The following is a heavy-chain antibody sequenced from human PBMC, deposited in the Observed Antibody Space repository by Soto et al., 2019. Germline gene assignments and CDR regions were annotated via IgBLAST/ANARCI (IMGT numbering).Heavy chain of an antibody. Sequence: QVQLVQSGSEVKKPGSSVRVSCKTSGGTFSIYTISWVRQAPGQGLEWMGRVLPFLDITSYSLRFQGRVTITADRSTTTAYMELSSLRSEDTAVYYCARDRDNSNWPNFDSWGQGTLVTVSS. D-gene: IGHD6-13*01. J-gene: IGHJ4*02. CDR1: GGTFSIYT. V-gene: IGHV1-69*02. CDR3: ARDRDNSNWPNFDS. CDR2: VLPFLDIT.